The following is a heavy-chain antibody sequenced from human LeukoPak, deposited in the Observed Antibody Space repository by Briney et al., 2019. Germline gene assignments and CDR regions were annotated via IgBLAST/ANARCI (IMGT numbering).Heavy chain of an antibody. CDR2: TYYRSKWYN. Sequence: SQIRSLTCAISGDRVSSNSAAWNWIRQSPSRGLEWLGRTYYRSKWYNDSAVSVKSRITINPDTSKNQFSLQLNSVTPEVTAVSYCAMIALAGMGWFYPWRQGSRVTVPS. CDR3: AMIALAGMGWFYP. V-gene: IGHV6-1*01. CDR1: GDRVSSNSAA. J-gene: IGHJ5*02. D-gene: IGHD6-19*01.